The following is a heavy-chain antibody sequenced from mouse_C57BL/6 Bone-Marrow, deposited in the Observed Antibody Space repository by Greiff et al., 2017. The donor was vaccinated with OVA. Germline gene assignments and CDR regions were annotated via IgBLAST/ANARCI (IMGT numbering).Heavy chain of an antibody. CDR2: INPYNGGT. V-gene: IGHV1-19*01. J-gene: IGHJ3*01. CDR1: GYTFTDYY. CDR3: ARVNRFAY. Sequence: DVQLQESGPELVKPGASVKMSCKASGYTFTDYYMNWVKQSHGKSLEWIGVINPYNGGTSYNQKFKGKATLTVDKSSSTAYMELNSLTSEDSAVYYCARVNRFAYWGQGTLVTVSA.